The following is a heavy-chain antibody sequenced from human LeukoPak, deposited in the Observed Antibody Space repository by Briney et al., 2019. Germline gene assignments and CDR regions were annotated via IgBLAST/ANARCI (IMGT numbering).Heavy chain of an antibody. D-gene: IGHD3-22*01. CDR1: GGTFTSYA. CDR2: IIPIFGTA. CDR3: ARVTEYYYDSSGYYFDY. Sequence: SVKVSCKASGGTFTSYAISWVRQAPGQGLEWMGGIIPIFGTANYAQKFQGRVTITADESTSTAHMELSSLRSEDTAVYYCARVTEYYYDSSGYYFDYWGQGTLVTVSS. J-gene: IGHJ4*02. V-gene: IGHV1-69*13.